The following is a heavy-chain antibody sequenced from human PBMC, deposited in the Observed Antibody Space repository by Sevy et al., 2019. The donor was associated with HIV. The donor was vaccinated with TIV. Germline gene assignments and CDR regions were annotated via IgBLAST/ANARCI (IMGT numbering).Heavy chain of an antibody. J-gene: IGHJ6*02. CDR2: IYPGDSDT. Sequence: GGSLRLSCKGSGYTFSNYWIGWVRQMPGKGLEWMGIIYPGDSDTRYSPSFQGQVTISSDKSISTAYLQWSSLKASDTAMYYCARRGYYDSSGYYTYGMDVWGQGTTVTVSS. D-gene: IGHD3-22*01. CDR3: ARRGYYDSSGYYTYGMDV. CDR1: GYTFSNYW. V-gene: IGHV5-51*01.